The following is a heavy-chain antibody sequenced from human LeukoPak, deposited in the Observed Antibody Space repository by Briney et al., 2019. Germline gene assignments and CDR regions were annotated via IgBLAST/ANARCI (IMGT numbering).Heavy chain of an antibody. CDR1: GFTFSSYE. J-gene: IGHJ6*03. CDR2: ISSSGSTI. D-gene: IGHD1-26*01. CDR3: ASESGSYYYYYYMDV. V-gene: IGHV3-48*03. Sequence: GGSLRLSCAASGFTFSSYEMNWVRQVPGKGLEWVSYISSSGSTIYYADSVKGRFTISRDNAKNSLYLQMNSLRAEDTAVYYCASESGSYYYYYYMDVWGKGTTVTVSS.